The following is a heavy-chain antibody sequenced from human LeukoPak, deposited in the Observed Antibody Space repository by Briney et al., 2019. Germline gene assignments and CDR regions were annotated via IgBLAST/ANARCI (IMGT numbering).Heavy chain of an antibody. Sequence: SVKVSFKASGGTFSSYTIDWVRQAPGQGLEWMGGIIPIFGTPNYARKFQGRVTITADESTSTAYMELSSLRSEDTAVYYCARGWLAETTVVTPYNYWGQGTLVTVSS. D-gene: IGHD4-23*01. CDR3: ARGWLAETTVVTPYNY. CDR1: GGTFSSYT. J-gene: IGHJ4*02. V-gene: IGHV1-69*13. CDR2: IIPIFGTP.